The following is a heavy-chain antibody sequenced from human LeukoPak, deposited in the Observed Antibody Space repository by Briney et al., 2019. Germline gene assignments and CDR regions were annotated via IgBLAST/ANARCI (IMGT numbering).Heavy chain of an antibody. J-gene: IGHJ4*02. V-gene: IGHV3-23*01. D-gene: IGHD5-18*01. Sequence: QSGGSLRLPCAASGFTFSSYAMSWVRQAPGKGLEWVSAISGNGGSTYYADSVKGRFTISRDISKNTLYLQMNSLRAEDTAVYYRAKAGLGYSYGSSLYYFDYWGQGTLVTVSS. CDR2: ISGNGGST. CDR1: GFTFSSYA. CDR3: AKAGLGYSYGSSLYYFDY.